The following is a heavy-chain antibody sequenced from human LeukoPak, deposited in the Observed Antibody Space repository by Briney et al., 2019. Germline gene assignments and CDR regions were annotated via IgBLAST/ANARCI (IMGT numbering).Heavy chain of an antibody. CDR2: ISSSGSTI. J-gene: IGHJ4*02. CDR3: ARSPTEVPLPSTPDY. V-gene: IGHV3-11*01. CDR1: GFTFSDYY. Sequence: GGSLRLSCAASGFTFSDYYMSWIRQAPGKGLEWVSYISSSGSTIYYADSVKGRFTISRDNAKNSLYLQMNSLRAEDTAVYYCARSPTEVPLPSTPDYWGQGTLVTVSS.